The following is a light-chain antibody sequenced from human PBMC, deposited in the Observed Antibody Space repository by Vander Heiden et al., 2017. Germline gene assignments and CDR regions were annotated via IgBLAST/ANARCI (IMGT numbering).Light chain of an antibody. CDR2: DVN. V-gene: IGLV2-14*01. J-gene: IGLJ1*01. CDR3: TSYTSSNILYV. Sequence: QSALTQPASVSGSPGQSITISCTGTSSDVGGYDYVSWYRQYPGKVPKLRSYDVNDRPSGVSTRFSGSKSGNTASLTISGLQAEDEADYYCTSYTSSNILYVFGTGTKVTVL. CDR1: SSDVGGYDY.